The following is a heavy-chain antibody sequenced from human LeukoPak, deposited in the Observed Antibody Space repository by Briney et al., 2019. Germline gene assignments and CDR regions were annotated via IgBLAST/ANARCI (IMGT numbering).Heavy chain of an antibody. CDR2: ISTSGGDT. CDR1: GFNFRNHA. D-gene: IGHD3-10*01. J-gene: IGHJ5*02. CDR3: VKGYGAFGP. Sequence: PGGSLRLSCAASGFNFRNHAMSWVRQAPDKELQWVAGISTSGGDTYYADSVKGRFTISRDNSENMLSLQMNSLRGEDTALYYCVKGYGAFGPWGQGTLVAVSS. V-gene: IGHV3-23*01.